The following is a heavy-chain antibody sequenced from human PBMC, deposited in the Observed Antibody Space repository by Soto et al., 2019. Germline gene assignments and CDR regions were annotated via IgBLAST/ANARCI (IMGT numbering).Heavy chain of an antibody. J-gene: IGHJ5*02. CDR1: GGSISSSRCH. CDR3: AKQGGKYGIRSFDP. CDR2: IYYSGNT. D-gene: IGHD1-1*01. Sequence: SETLSLTCTVSGGSISSSRCHWSWIRQPPGKGLEWIGYIYYSGNTKYNPSLKSRVTISVDTSKNQFSLRLTSVTAADTAVYYCAKQGGKYGIRSFDPWGQGTLVTVSS. V-gene: IGHV4-61*05.